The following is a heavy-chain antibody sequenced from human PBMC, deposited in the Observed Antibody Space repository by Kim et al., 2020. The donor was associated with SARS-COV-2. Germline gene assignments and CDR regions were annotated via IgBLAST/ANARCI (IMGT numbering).Heavy chain of an antibody. D-gene: IGHD5-18*01. V-gene: IGHV3-30*04. J-gene: IGHJ4*01. CDR1: GFTFSSYA. CDR3: ARDPRRPYTAIVTGYFD. CDR2: ISYDGSNK. Sequence: GGSLRLSCAASGFTFSSYAMHWVRQAPGKGLEWVAVISYDGSNKYYADSVKGRFTISRDNSKNTLYLQMNSLRAEDTAVYYCARDPRRPYTAIVTGYFD.